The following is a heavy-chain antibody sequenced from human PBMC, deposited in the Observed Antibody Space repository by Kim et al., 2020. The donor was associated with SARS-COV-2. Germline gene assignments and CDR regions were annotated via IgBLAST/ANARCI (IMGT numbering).Heavy chain of an antibody. CDR2: IYYSGST. CDR1: GGSISSYY. CDR3: AREDDSGYDFYWYFDL. J-gene: IGHJ2*01. D-gene: IGHD5-12*01. V-gene: IGHV4-59*13. Sequence: SETLSLTCTVSGGSISSYYWSWIRQPPGKGLEWIGYIYYSGSTNYNPSLKSRVTISVDTSKNQFSLKLSSVTAADTAVYYCAREDDSGYDFYWYFDLWGRGTLVTVSS.